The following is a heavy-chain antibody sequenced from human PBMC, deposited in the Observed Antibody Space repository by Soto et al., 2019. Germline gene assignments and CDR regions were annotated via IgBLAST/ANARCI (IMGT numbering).Heavy chain of an antibody. Sequence: EVQLLESGGGLVQPGGSLRLSCAASGFTFSSYAMSWVRQAPGKGLEWVSAISGSGGSTYYADSVKGRFTISRDNSKNTLYLQMNSLRAEDTAVYYCAKDSGYCTNGVCYNHFDYWGQGTLVTVSS. J-gene: IGHJ4*02. CDR3: AKDSGYCTNGVCYNHFDY. CDR2: ISGSGGST. V-gene: IGHV3-23*01. D-gene: IGHD2-8*01. CDR1: GFTFSSYA.